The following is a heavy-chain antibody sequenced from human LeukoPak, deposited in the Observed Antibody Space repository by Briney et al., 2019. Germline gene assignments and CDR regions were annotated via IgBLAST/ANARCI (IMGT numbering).Heavy chain of an antibody. V-gene: IGHV3-23*01. CDR2: ISITGGDT. CDR1: GFTFSSHA. CDR3: ASEVRPNDY. J-gene: IGHJ4*02. D-gene: IGHD2-2*01. Sequence: GGSLRLSCAASGFTFSSHAMSWVRQAPGKGLEWVSAISITGGDTYYADSVKGRFTISRDNSKNTLYLQMNSLRAEDTAMYYCASEVRPNDYWGQGTLVTVSS.